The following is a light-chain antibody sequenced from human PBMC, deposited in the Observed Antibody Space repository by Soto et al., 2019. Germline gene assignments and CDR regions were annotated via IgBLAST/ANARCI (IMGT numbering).Light chain of an antibody. CDR2: DVS. CDR1: SSDVGGYNY. Sequence: SALTEPASVSGSPGQSITISCTGTSSDVGGYNYVSWYQQHPGKAPKLMFYDVSNRPSGVSNRFSGSKSGNTASLTISGLQAEDEADYYCSSYTSSSTHWVFGGGTKLT. CDR3: SSYTSSSTHWV. J-gene: IGLJ3*02. V-gene: IGLV2-14*01.